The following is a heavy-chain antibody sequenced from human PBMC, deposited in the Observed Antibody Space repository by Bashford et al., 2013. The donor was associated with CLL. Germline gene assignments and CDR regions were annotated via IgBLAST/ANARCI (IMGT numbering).Heavy chain of an antibody. Sequence: SETLSLTCTVSGGSISSYYWSWIRQPPGKGLEWIGRIYYSGSTNYNPSLKSRVTISVDTSKNQFSLKLNSVTAAATAVYYCARTDDAFDIWGQGTMVTVSS. CDR3: ARTDDAFDI. CDR1: GGSISSYY. CDR2: IYYSGST. J-gene: IGHJ3*02. V-gene: IGHV4-59*01.